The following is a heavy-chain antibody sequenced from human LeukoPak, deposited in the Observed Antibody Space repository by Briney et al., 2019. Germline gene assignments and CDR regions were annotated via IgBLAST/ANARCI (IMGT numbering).Heavy chain of an antibody. CDR1: RDSVSSISVA. CDR3: SLARSEYHYGMDV. Sequence: SQTLSLTSAISRDSVSSISVAWNWIRQSPSRGLEWLGRTYYRSKWYYEYAVSVKSRINISPDTSKNQFSLQLTSVTPEDTAVYYCSLARSEYHYGMDVWGQGTTVTVSS. V-gene: IGHV6-1*01. J-gene: IGHJ6*02. CDR2: TYYRSKWYY.